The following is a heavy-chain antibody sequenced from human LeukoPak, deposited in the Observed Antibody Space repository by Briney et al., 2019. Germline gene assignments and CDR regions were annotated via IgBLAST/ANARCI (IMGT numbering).Heavy chain of an antibody. V-gene: IGHV3-23*01. D-gene: IGHD3-22*01. J-gene: IGHJ4*02. CDR3: AKGFYYDSSAYFDY. CDR1: GFTFSNYA. Sequence: GGSLRLSCAVSGFTFSNYAMSWVRQAPGKGLEWVSYISGSGGSTYYADSVKGRFTISRDNSKNTLYLQVNSLRADDTAVYYCAKGFYYDSSAYFDYWGQGTLVTVSS. CDR2: ISGSGGST.